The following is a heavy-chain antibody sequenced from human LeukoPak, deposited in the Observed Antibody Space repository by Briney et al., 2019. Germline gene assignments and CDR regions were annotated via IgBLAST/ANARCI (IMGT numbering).Heavy chain of an antibody. J-gene: IGHJ4*02. D-gene: IGHD3-22*01. CDR1: GFIFSNYA. CDR2: ITSGGGST. Sequence: GGSLRLSCAASGFIFSNYAMSWVRQAPGKGLEWVSGITSGGGSTYYADSVKGRFTVSRDKSKNTLYLQMNSLRAEDTAVYYCAKRRDYSSGFFSDFDYWGQGTLVTVSS. CDR3: AKRRDYSSGFFSDFDY. V-gene: IGHV3-23*01.